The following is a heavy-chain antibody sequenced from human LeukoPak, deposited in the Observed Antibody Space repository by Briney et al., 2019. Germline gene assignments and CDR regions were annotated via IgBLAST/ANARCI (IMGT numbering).Heavy chain of an antibody. V-gene: IGHV1-2*02. J-gene: IGHJ4*02. CDR2: INPNSGGT. CDR3: ARGDYGDYVIY. Sequence: ASVKVSCKASGAPFSNYAISWVRQAPGQGLEWMGWINPNSGGTNYAQNFQGRVTMTRDTSISTAYMELSSLRSDDTAVYYCARGDYGDYVIYWGQGTLVTVSS. CDR1: GAPFSNYA. D-gene: IGHD4-17*01.